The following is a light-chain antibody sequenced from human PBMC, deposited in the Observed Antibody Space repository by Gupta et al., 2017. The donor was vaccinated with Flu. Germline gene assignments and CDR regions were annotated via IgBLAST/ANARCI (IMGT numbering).Light chain of an antibody. CDR3: QQYNSYSYT. J-gene: IGKJ2*01. V-gene: IGKV1-5*03. Sequence: PSTLSASVGDRVTITCRASQSISSRLAWYQQKPGKAPRLLIYKASSLQSGVPSRFSGSGSGTEFTLTISSLQPDDFATYYCQQYNSYSYTFGQGTKLEIK. CDR2: KAS. CDR1: QSISSR.